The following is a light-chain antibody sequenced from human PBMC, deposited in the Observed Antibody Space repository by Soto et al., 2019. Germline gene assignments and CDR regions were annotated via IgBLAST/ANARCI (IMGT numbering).Light chain of an antibody. CDR3: QQRSSWPPIT. Sequence: EIVLTQSPATLSLSPGDRATLSCRASQNVNSYVAWYQQKPGRAPRLLIYDASNRATGIPTRFSGSGSGTDFALTISSLEPEDFAVYYCQQRSSWPPITFGQGTRLEIK. J-gene: IGKJ5*01. CDR1: QNVNSY. CDR2: DAS. V-gene: IGKV3-11*01.